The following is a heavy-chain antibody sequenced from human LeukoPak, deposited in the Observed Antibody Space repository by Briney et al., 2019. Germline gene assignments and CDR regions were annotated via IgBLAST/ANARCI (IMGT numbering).Heavy chain of an antibody. V-gene: IGHV3-30*18. CDR2: ISYDGSNK. CDR1: GFTFSSYG. CDR3: AKPAASSGSCRYPKT. Sequence: GGSLRLSCAASGFTFSSYGMHWVRQAPGKGLEWVAVISYDGSNKYYADSVKGRFTISRDNSKNTLYLQMNSLRAEDTAVYYCAKPAASSGSCRYPKTWGQGTLVTVSS. J-gene: IGHJ5*02. D-gene: IGHD3-10*01.